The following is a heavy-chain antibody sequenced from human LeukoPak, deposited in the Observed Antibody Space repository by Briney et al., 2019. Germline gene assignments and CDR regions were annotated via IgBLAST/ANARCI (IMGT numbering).Heavy chain of an antibody. V-gene: IGHV3-23*01. CDR3: AKPSSGNYPPTGY. CDR2: ISGSGGST. CDR1: GFTFSSYA. Sequence: AGGSLRLSCAASGFTFSSYAMSWVRQAPGKGLEWVSAISGSGGSTYYADSVKGRFTISRDNSKNTLYLQINSLRAEDTAVYYCAKPSSGNYPPTGYWGQGTLVTVSS. D-gene: IGHD1-26*01. J-gene: IGHJ4*02.